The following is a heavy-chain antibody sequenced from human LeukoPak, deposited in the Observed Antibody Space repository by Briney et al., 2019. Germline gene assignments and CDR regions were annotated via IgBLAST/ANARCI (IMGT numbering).Heavy chain of an antibody. Sequence: GGSLRLSCAASGFTFSGYPIHWVRQAPGKGLEWVAVISYDGSNKYYADSVKGRFTISRDNSKNTLYLQMNSLRAEDTAVYYCARDRYSSSWLEVGDAFDIWGQGTMVTVSS. CDR1: GFTFSGYP. CDR2: ISYDGSNK. CDR3: ARDRYSSSWLEVGDAFDI. V-gene: IGHV3-30*14. D-gene: IGHD6-13*01. J-gene: IGHJ3*02.